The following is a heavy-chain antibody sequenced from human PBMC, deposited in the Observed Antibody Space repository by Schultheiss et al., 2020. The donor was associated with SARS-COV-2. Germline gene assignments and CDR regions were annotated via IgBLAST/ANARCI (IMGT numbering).Heavy chain of an antibody. D-gene: IGHD3-3*01. CDR3: ARVRRSGYYYYYGMDV. Sequence: GSLRLSCAVYGVSFSGYYWSWIRQPPGKGLEWIGYIYYSGSTNYNPSLKSRVTISVDTSKNQFSLKLSSVTAADTAVYYCARVRRSGYYYYYGMDVWGQGTTVTVSS. CDR2: IYYSGST. CDR1: GVSFSGYY. J-gene: IGHJ6*02. V-gene: IGHV4-59*01.